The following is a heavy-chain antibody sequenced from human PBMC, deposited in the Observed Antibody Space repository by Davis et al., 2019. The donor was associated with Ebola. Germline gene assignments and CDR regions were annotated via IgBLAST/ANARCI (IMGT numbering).Heavy chain of an antibody. D-gene: IGHD3-16*02. CDR1: GYSFANYW. Sequence: KVSCKGSGYSFANYWIGWVRQMPGKGLEWMGIIYPGDSDSRYSPSFQGQVTISADKSISTAYLQWSSVKASDTAMYYCARHLLSWGQGTLVTVSS. V-gene: IGHV5-51*01. J-gene: IGHJ4*02. CDR2: IYPGDSDS. CDR3: ARHLLS.